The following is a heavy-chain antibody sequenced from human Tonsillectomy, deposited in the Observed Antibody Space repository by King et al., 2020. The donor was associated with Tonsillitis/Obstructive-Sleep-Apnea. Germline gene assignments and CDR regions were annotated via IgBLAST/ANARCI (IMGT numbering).Heavy chain of an antibody. D-gene: IGHD3-3*01. CDR1: GGSITSYY. Sequence: QLQESGPGLVKPSETLSLTCTVSGGSITSYYWSWIRQPPGKGLEWIGYISYSGSTNYNPSLKSRVTISVDTSKNQFSLRLSSVTAADTAVYYCARNGPIFGVVTALSYFDYWGQGTLVTVSS. V-gene: IGHV4-59*01. J-gene: IGHJ4*02. CDR3: ARNGPIFGVVTALSYFDY. CDR2: ISYSGST.